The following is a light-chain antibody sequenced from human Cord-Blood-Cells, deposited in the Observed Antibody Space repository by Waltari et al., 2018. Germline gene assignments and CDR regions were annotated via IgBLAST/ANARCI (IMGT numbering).Light chain of an antibody. J-gene: IGLJ3*02. CDR1: SSAVGGYNY. V-gene: IGLV2-14*03. CDR3: SSYTSSSTSGV. Sequence: QSALTQPASVSGSPGQSITISCPGTSSAVGGYNYVSRYQQHPGKAPKLMIYDVSNRPSGVSNRCSGSKSGNTASLTISGLQAEDEADYYCSSYTSSSTSGVFGGGTKLTVL. CDR2: DVS.